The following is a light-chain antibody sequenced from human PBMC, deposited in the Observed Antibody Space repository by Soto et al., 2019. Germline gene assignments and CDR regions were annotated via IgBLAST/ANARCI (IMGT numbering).Light chain of an antibody. V-gene: IGLV2-23*01. CDR1: SSDVGSYNL. CDR3: CSYAGSSTYG. CDR2: EGS. Sequence: QSVLTQPACVSGSPGQSITISCTGTSSDVGSYNLVSWYQQHPGKAPKLMIYEGSKRPSGVSNRFSGSKSGNTASLTISGLQAEDEADYYCCSYAGSSTYGFGTGTKVTVL. J-gene: IGLJ1*01.